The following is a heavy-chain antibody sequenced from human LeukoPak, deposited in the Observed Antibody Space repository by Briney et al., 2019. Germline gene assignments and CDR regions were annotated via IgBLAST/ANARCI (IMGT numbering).Heavy chain of an antibody. V-gene: IGHV4-34*01. CDR3: ARYGGDIVVVPAAIPDAFDI. D-gene: IGHD2-2*01. CDR1: GGSFSGYY. CDR2: INHSGST. Sequence: SETLSLTCAVYGGSFSGYYWSLIRQPPGKGLEWIGEINHSGSTNYNPSLKSRVTISVDTSKNQFSLKLSSVTAADTAVYYCARYGGDIVVVPAAIPDAFDIWGQGTMVTVSS. J-gene: IGHJ3*02.